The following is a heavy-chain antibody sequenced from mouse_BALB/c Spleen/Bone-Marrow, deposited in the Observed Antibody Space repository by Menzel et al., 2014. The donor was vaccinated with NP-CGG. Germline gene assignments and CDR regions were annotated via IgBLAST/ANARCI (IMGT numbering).Heavy chain of an antibody. D-gene: IGHD6-1*01. CDR1: GYTFSSYW. Sequence: QVQLQQPGAELMKPGASVKISCKATGYTFSSYWIEWVKQRPGHGLEWIGEILPGSGSTNYNEKFKGKATFTADTSSNTAYMQLSSLTSENSAVYYCARASWDYWGQGTSVTVSS. CDR2: ILPGSGST. J-gene: IGHJ4*01. CDR3: ARASWDY. V-gene: IGHV1-9*01.